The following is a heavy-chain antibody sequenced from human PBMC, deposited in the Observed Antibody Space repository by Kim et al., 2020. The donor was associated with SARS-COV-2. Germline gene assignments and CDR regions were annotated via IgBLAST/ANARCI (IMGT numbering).Heavy chain of an antibody. CDR1: GFTFSSYW. CDR3: ARVLTGYDLYY. CDR2: IKTDGSST. J-gene: IGHJ4*02. D-gene: IGHD5-12*01. V-gene: IGHV3-74*01. Sequence: GGSLRLSCAASGFTFSSYWMHWVRQAPGKGLVWVSRIKTDGSSTYYADSVKGRFTISRDNAKNTLYLQMNSLRAEDTAVYYCARVLTGYDLYYWGQGTLVTVSS.